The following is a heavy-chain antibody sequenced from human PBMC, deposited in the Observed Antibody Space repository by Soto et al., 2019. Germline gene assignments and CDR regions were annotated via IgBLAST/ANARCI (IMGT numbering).Heavy chain of an antibody. CDR1: GYSFTSYW. V-gene: IGHV5-51*01. CDR2: IYPGDSDT. J-gene: IGHJ6*02. Sequence: GESLKISCKGSGYSFTSYWIGWVRQMPGKGLEWMGIIYPGDSDTRYSPSFQGQVTISADKSISTAYLQWSSLKASDTAMYYCARSSAGRYYYYGIDVWGQGTTVTVSS. CDR3: ARSSAGRYYYYGIDV. D-gene: IGHD6-13*01.